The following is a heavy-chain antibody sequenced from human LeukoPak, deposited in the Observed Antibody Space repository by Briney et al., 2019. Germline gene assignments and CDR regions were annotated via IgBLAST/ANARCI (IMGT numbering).Heavy chain of an antibody. V-gene: IGHV4-38-2*02. CDR2: IYHSGRT. CDR3: ARGGVGDPAALHY. J-gene: IGHJ4*02. D-gene: IGHD1-26*01. CDR1: GYSISSGYY. Sequence: PSETLSLTCSVSGYSISSGYYWGWIRQPPGKGLEWIGSIYHSGRTFYNPSLKSRVTISVDTSKNQFSLKLSSVTAADTAVYYCARGGVGDPAALHYWGQGTLVTVSS.